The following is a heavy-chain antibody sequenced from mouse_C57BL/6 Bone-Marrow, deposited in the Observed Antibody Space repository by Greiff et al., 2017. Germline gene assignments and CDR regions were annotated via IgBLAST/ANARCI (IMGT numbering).Heavy chain of an antibody. V-gene: IGHV5-6*01. D-gene: IGHD1-2*01. CDR3: ARHPSLNGNYFDY. J-gene: IGHJ2*01. CDR2: ISSGGSYT. Sequence: EVQGVESGGDLVKPGGSLKLSCAASGFTFSSYGMSWVRQTPDKRLEWVATISSGGSYTYYPDSVKGRLTISRDNAKNTLYLQMSSLKSEDTAMYYCARHPSLNGNYFDYWGKGTTLTVSS. CDR1: GFTFSSYG.